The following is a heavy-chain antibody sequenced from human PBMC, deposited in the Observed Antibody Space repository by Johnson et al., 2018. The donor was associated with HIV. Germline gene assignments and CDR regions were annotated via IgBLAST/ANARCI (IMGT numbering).Heavy chain of an antibody. D-gene: IGHD3-22*01. CDR2: ISSSASTI. Sequence: QVQLVESGGGLVKPGGSLRLSCAASGFTFSDYYMSWIRQTPGKGLEWLSYISSSASTIYYADSVKGRFTISRDNAKNSLFLQMNSLRAEDTAVYCCARCYDSSAYYYVGAFDIWGQGTMVTGSS. V-gene: IGHV3-11*04. CDR3: ARCYDSSAYYYVGAFDI. CDR1: GFTFSDYY. J-gene: IGHJ3*02.